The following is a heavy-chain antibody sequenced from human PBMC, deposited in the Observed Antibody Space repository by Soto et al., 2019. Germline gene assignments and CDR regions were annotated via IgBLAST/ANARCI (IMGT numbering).Heavy chain of an antibody. CDR3: ARENEQWVAADN. V-gene: IGHV3-11*01. D-gene: IGHD6-19*01. J-gene: IGHJ4*02. CDR1: GFTFSDYY. Sequence: GGSLRLSCAASGFTFSDYYMSWIRQAPGKGLEWVSYITSRGSTIYYADSVKGRFTISRDNAKNSLYLQMNSLRAEDTAVYYCARENEQWVAADNWGQGTLVTVSS. CDR2: ITSRGSTI.